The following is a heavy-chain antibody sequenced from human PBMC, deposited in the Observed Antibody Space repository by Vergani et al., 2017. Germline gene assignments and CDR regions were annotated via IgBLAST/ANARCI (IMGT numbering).Heavy chain of an antibody. V-gene: IGHV1-46*01. CDR2: ITPGGST. CDR3: ARGRITMVRGVNRDAFDI. CDR1: GYTFTNHH. Sequence: VQLVQSGTEVKKPGASVKIACKTSGYTFTNHHLHWVRQAPGQGLEWMGIITPGGSTDYGPKFQGRATMTRDTSTRTVYMDLTGLRSDDTAMYYCARGRITMVRGVNRDAFDIWGQGTMVTVSS. J-gene: IGHJ3*02. D-gene: IGHD3-10*01.